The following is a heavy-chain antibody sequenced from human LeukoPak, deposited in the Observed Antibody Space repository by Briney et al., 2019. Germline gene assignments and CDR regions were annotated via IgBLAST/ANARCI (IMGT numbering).Heavy chain of an antibody. D-gene: IGHD4-17*01. V-gene: IGHV3-23*01. CDR2: ISDSGRT. Sequence: GGSLRLSCAASGFTFSNYAMNWVRQAPGKGLEWVSAISDSGRTYYADSVKGRFTISRDNAKNTLHLQMNSLRAEDTAMYYCSTSHNGDPDHFDYWGQGTLVTVSS. CDR1: GFTFSNYA. CDR3: STSHNGDPDHFDY. J-gene: IGHJ4*02.